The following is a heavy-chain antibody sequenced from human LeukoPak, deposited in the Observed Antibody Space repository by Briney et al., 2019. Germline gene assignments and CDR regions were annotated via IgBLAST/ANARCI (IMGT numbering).Heavy chain of an antibody. CDR2: ISAYNGNT. CDR3: ARATYYYSSGSYYSFDY. J-gene: IGHJ4*02. D-gene: IGHD3-10*01. Sequence: ASVKVSCKASGYTFTSYGISWVRQAPGQGLEWMGWISAYNGNTNYAQKLQGRVTMTTDTSTSTAYMELRSLRSDDTAVYYCARATYYYSSGSYYSFDYWGQGTLVTVSS. CDR1: GYTFTSYG. V-gene: IGHV1-18*01.